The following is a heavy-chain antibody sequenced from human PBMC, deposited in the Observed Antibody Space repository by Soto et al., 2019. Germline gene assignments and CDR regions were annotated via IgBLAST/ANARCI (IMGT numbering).Heavy chain of an antibody. V-gene: IGHV5-10-1*01. CDR1: GYSFTSYW. Sequence: GYSLKISCKGSGYSFTSYWISWVRQMPGKGLEWMGRIDPSDSYTNYSPSFQGHVTISADKSISTAYLQWSSLKASDTAMYYCARHGAIVVVPAAIRGVNYYYGMDVWGQGTTVTVSS. D-gene: IGHD2-2*02. CDR2: IDPSDSYT. CDR3: ARHGAIVVVPAAIRGVNYYYGMDV. J-gene: IGHJ6*02.